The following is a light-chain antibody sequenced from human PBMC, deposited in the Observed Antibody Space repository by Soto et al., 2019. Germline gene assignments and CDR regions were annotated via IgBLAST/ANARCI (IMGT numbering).Light chain of an antibody. J-gene: IGKJ1*01. V-gene: IGKV1-5*03. CDR1: QSISSW. Sequence: DIQMTQSVSTLSASVGDRVTITCRASQSISSWLAWYQQKPGKAPKLLIYKASTLESGVPSRFGGAESGTEFTLTISSLQPDDFATYYCQQYSGIWTFGQGTKVDIK. CDR2: KAS. CDR3: QQYSGIWT.